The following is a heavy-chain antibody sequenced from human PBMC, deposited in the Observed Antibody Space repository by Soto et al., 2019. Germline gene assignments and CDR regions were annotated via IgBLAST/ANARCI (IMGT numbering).Heavy chain of an antibody. D-gene: IGHD2-15*01. CDR2: INPATGAA. J-gene: IGHJ3*02. V-gene: IGHV1-2*02. Sequence: QLHLVQSGAVVKKPGASVTVSCSASGYPVTAYYMHWVRQAPGRGLEWMGGINPATGAAKYTQTFRGRVLRARDTSLITALIALSGPTPEGPSVFYCARGGGVVVAGSAAFDMWGQGTLVTFSS. CDR3: ARGGGVVVAGSAAFDM. CDR1: GYPVTAYY.